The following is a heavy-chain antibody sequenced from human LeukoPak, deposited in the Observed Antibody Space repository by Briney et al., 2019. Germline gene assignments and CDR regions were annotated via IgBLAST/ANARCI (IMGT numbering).Heavy chain of an antibody. Sequence: SETLSLTCAVSGGSISSGSYYWSWIRQPAGKGLEWIGRIYTSGSTNYNPSLKSRVTISVDTSKNQFSLKLSAVTAADTAVYYCARAWTSWFDPWGQGTLVTVSS. CDR2: IYTSGST. CDR1: GGSISSGSYY. D-gene: IGHD3/OR15-3a*01. V-gene: IGHV4-61*02. J-gene: IGHJ5*02. CDR3: ARAWTSWFDP.